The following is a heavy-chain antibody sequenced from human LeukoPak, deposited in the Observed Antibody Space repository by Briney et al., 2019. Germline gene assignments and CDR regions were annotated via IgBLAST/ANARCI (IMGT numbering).Heavy chain of an antibody. V-gene: IGHV4-59*01. Sequence: SETQSLTCSVSGGPISSYYWSWIRQPPGKGLEWIGYIYYGGSTKYNPSLKSRVTISVETSKNQFSLKLSSVTAADTAVYYCARGYFDSSGYSLDYWGQGTLVTVSS. CDR1: GGPISSYY. CDR2: IYYGGST. J-gene: IGHJ4*02. D-gene: IGHD3-22*01. CDR3: ARGYFDSSGYSLDY.